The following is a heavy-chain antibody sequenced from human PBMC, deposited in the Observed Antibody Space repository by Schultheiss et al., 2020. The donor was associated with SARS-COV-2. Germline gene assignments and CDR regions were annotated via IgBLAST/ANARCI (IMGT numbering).Heavy chain of an antibody. V-gene: IGHV1-3*01. CDR1: GYTFTSYA. J-gene: IGHJ4*02. D-gene: IGHD1-26*01. CDR3: ARVGVVGATTRAFDY. Sequence: ASVKVSCKASGYTFTSYAMHWVRQAPGQRLEWMGWINAGNGNTKYSQKFQGRVTITRDTSASTAYMELSSLRSEDTAVYYCARVGVVGATTRAFDYWGQGTLVTVSS. CDR2: INAGNGNT.